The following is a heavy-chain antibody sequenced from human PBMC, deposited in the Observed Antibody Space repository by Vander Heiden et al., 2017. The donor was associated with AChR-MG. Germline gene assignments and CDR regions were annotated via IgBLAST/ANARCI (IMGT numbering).Heavy chain of an antibody. D-gene: IGHD3-22*01. J-gene: IGHJ4*02. V-gene: IGHV4-34*01. CDR3: ARGRYYYDSSGYYGRTRHFDY. CDR2: INHSGST. CDR1: GGSFSGYY. Sequence: QVPLQQWGAGLLKPSETLSLTCAVHGGSFSGYYWSWIRQPPGKGLEWIGEINHSGSTNYNPSLKSRVTISVDTSKNQFSLKLSSVTAADTAVYYCARGRYYYDSSGYYGRTRHFDYWGQGTLVTVSS.